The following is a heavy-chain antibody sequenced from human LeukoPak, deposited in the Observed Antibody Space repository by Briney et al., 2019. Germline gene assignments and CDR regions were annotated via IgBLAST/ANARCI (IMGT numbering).Heavy chain of an antibody. CDR3: ARGGLETVPGKYYHYVMDV. Sequence: ASVKVSCKASSYRFTDYYIYWVRQAPGQGLEWMGWINPNSGGTNYAQKFQGRVTTTRDTSISTAYMDLSRLTSDDTALYYCARGGLETVPGKYYHYVMDVWGQGTTVTVSS. D-gene: IGHD6-19*01. V-gene: IGHV1-2*02. CDR1: SYRFTDYY. CDR2: INPNSGGT. J-gene: IGHJ6*02.